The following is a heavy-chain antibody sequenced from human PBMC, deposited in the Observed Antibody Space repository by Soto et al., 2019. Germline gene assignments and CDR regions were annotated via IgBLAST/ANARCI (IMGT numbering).Heavy chain of an antibody. V-gene: IGHV4-34*01. J-gene: IGHJ6*02. CDR2: INHSGTI. Sequence: NPSGTLSLTCAVYGGSLCVYYWTWILQAPGKGLEWIGEINHSGTINFDPSLRSRLTISLDTSKKEFSLKLSSVTDADTATYYCARADRTLVTSYSLDVWGQGTTVTVSS. CDR1: GGSLCVYY. CDR3: ARADRTLVTSYSLDV. D-gene: IGHD2-21*02.